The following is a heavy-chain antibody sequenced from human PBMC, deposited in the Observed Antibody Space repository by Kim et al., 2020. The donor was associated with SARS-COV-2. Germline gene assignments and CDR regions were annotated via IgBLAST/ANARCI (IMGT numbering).Heavy chain of an antibody. V-gene: IGHV4-31*03. J-gene: IGHJ5*02. CDR2: IYYSGST. CDR1: GGSISSGGYY. D-gene: IGHD6-19*01. CDR3: ARGISSSGWTNWFDP. Sequence: SETLSLTCTVSGGSISSGGYYWSWIRQHPGKGLEWIGYIYYSGSTYYNPSLKSRVTISVDTSKNQFSLKLSSVTAADTAVYYCARGISSSGWTNWFDPWGQGTLVTVSS.